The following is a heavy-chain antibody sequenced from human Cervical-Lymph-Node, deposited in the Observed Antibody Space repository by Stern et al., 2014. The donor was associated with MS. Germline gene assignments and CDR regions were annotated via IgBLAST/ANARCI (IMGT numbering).Heavy chain of an antibody. D-gene: IGHD2-21*02. Sequence: VQLVESGAEVKKPGASVKVPCKVSGYTLSEISMNWVRQAPGQGLEWMGGFDPEHGETRYAQKFQGRVTMAEDRSTDTAYMELSSLRSEDTAVYYCATHRGRVTYYYGMDVWGQGTTVTVSS. CDR1: GYTLSEIS. CDR3: ATHRGRVTYYYGMDV. V-gene: IGHV1-24*01. J-gene: IGHJ6*02. CDR2: FDPEHGET.